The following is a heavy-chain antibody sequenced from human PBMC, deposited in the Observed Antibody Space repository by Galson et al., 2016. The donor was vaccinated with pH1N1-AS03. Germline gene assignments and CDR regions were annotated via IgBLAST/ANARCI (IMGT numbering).Heavy chain of an antibody. D-gene: IGHD6-19*01. CDR3: ARELHYGWLVPGY. J-gene: IGHJ4*02. Sequence: SLRLSCAASRFIFQGHGMSWVRQAPGKGLKWVSYISSSSSTIYYADSVKGRFTISRDNAKNSLYLQMNSLRDEDTAVYYCARELHYGWLVPGYWGQGTLVTVSS. V-gene: IGHV3-48*02. CDR1: RFIFQGHG. CDR2: ISSSSSTI.